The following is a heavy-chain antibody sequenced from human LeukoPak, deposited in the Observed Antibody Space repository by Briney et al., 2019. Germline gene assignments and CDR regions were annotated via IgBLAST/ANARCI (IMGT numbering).Heavy chain of an antibody. CDR3: ARTPSAGQYYYYYYYMDV. V-gene: IGHV4-59*01. J-gene: IGHJ6*03. CDR1: GGSISSYY. D-gene: IGHD6-13*01. Sequence: SETLSLTCTVSGGSISSYYWSWIRQPPGKGLEWIGYIYYSGSTNYNPSLKGRVTISVDTSKNQFSLKLSSVTAADTAVYYCARTPSAGQYYYYYYYMDVWGKGTTVTVSS. CDR2: IYYSGST.